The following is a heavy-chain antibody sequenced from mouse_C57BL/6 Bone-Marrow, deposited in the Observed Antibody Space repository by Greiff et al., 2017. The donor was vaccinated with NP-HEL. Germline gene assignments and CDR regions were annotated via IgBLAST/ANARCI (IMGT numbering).Heavy chain of an antibody. D-gene: IGHD1-1*01. CDR2: INPNNGGT. CDR3: ARRGVYSPLPYFDV. J-gene: IGHJ1*03. Sequence: EVQLQESGPELVKPGASVKIPCKASGYTFTDYNMDWVKQSHGKSLEWIGDINPNNGGTIYNQKFKGKATLTVDKSSSTAYMELRSLTSEDTAVYYCARRGVYSPLPYFDVWGTGTTVTVSS. CDR1: GYTFTDYN. V-gene: IGHV1-18*01.